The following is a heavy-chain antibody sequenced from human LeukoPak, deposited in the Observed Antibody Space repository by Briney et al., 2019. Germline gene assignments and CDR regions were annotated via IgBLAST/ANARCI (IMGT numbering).Heavy chain of an antibody. D-gene: IGHD4-17*01. V-gene: IGHV1-8*01. J-gene: IGHJ4*02. CDR2: MNPNSANT. CDR3: ARGFGAHDYDIDY. Sequence: VASVKVSCKASGYTFTSYDINWVRQATGQGLEWMGWMNPNSANTGYAQKFQGRVTMTRDTSIGTAYMELSSLSPEDTAVYYCARGFGAHDYDIDYWGQGTLVTVSS. CDR1: GYTFTSYD.